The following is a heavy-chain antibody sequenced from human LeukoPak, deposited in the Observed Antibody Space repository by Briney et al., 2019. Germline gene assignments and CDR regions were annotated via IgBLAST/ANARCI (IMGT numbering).Heavy chain of an antibody. CDR2: IHYSGNT. CDR3: ARHGRGGLSVLGNY. D-gene: IGHD2-21*01. V-gene: IGHV4-39*01. CDR1: VDSISGTTYY. J-gene: IGHJ4*02. Sequence: SETLSLICTVSVDSISGTTYYWGWIRQPPGKGLEWIGSIHYSGNTYYSPSPKVRSAINVETSKNKFCLKLRFVTAADTAVYYCARHGRGGLSVLGNYWGQGNLGAVSS.